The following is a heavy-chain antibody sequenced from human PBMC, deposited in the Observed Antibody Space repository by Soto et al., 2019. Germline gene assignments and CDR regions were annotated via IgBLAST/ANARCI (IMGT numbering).Heavy chain of an antibody. CDR3: ARVLYYFGSGSSHPFDY. V-gene: IGHV3-74*01. CDR2: INSDGSRT. D-gene: IGHD3-10*01. Sequence: GGSLRLSCAASGFTFSSYWMHWVRQAPGKGLVWVSRINSDGSRTTYADSVKGRFTISRDNAKNTLYLQMNSLRAEDTAVYYCARVLYYFGSGSSHPFDYWGQGNLVTVSS. J-gene: IGHJ4*02. CDR1: GFTFSSYW.